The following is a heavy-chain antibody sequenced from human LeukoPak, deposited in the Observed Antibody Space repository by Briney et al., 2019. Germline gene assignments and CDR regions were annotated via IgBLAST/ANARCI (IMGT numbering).Heavy chain of an antibody. CDR3: ARDTVGVLDY. D-gene: IGHD2-21*01. Sequence: PGGSLRLSCAASGFTFSKSWMAWVRQVPGKGLEWVANIKEDAGTKHYAGSVEGRFTISRDNAKNLVYLQMNSLGADDKAIYHCARDTVGVLDYWGQGALVTVSS. J-gene: IGHJ4*02. V-gene: IGHV3-7*01. CDR2: IKEDAGTK. CDR1: GFTFSKSW.